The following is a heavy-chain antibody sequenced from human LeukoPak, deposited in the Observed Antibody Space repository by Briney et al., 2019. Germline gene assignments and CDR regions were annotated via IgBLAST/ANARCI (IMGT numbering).Heavy chain of an antibody. Sequence: SETLSLTCAVYGGSFSGYYWSWIRQPAGKGLEWIGRIYTSGSTNYNPSLKSRVTMSVDTSKNQFSLKLSSVTAADTAVYYCARDHGRLRWYFDYWGQGTLVTVSS. J-gene: IGHJ4*02. CDR2: IYTSGST. CDR1: GGSFSGYY. CDR3: ARDHGRLRWYFDY. D-gene: IGHD4-23*01. V-gene: IGHV4-4*07.